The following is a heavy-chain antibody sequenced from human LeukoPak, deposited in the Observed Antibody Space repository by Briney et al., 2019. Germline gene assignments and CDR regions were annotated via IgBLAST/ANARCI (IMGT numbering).Heavy chain of an antibody. Sequence: PGGSLRLSCAASGFIFTYAWMSWVRQAPGKGLEWVGRIKSKTDGGTIDYAAPVKGRFTISRDDSKNTLYLQMSSLKTEDTAIYYCTTDRGGYMGYWGQGTLVTVSS. CDR3: TTDRGGYMGY. J-gene: IGHJ4*02. CDR1: GFIFTYAW. V-gene: IGHV3-15*01. CDR2: IKSKTDGGTI. D-gene: IGHD5-24*01.